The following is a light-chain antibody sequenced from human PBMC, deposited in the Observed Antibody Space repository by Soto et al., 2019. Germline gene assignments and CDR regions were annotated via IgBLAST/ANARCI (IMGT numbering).Light chain of an antibody. CDR1: QSGSRS. V-gene: IGKV3-15*01. CDR2: DAS. Sequence: EIVITQSPATLSVSTGDRATLSCRASQSGSRSLAWYQQIPGQAPRLLIHDASTRATGIPARFGGSGSGTEFTLTIISLQSEDFAVYYCQQYNNWPPLTFGGGTKVELK. CDR3: QQYNNWPPLT. J-gene: IGKJ4*01.